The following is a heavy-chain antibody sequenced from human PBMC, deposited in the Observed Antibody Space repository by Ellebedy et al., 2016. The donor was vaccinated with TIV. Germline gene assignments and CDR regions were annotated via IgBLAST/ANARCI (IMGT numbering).Heavy chain of an antibody. V-gene: IGHV5-51*01. CDR1: GYKLDDYW. J-gene: IGHJ6*01. Sequence: GESLKISXKVLGYKLDDYWIGWVRQTPGRGLEWMGISWPGLSETKYSPSFRGQVAISVDRSTSTVYMQLNSLKTSDSGIYYCARGYGGGEGYFYYGMDVWGRGTMVTVSS. CDR2: SWPGLSET. CDR3: ARGYGGGEGYFYYGMDV. D-gene: IGHD5-24*01.